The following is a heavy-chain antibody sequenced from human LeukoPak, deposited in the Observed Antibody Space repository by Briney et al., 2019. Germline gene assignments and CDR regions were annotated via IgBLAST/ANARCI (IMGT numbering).Heavy chain of an antibody. Sequence: ASVKVSCKASGYTFTSYYMHWVRQAPGQGLEWMGIINPSGGSTSYAQKFQGRVTMTRDTSTSTVYMELSSLRSEDTAVYYCARSGVNYDILTGAFDWYFDLWGRGTLVTVSS. D-gene: IGHD3-9*01. J-gene: IGHJ2*01. CDR3: ARSGVNYDILTGAFDWYFDL. V-gene: IGHV1-46*01. CDR2: INPSGGST. CDR1: GYTFTSYY.